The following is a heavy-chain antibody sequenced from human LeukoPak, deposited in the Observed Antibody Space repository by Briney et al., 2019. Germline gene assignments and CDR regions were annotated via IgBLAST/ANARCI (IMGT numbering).Heavy chain of an antibody. CDR3: AKDTAMVRGALDL. CDR2: INSDGGTT. J-gene: IGHJ2*01. CDR1: GFTFSSSW. V-gene: IGHV3-74*01. Sequence: GGSLRLSCAASGFTFSSSWMHWARQAPGKGLVWVSRINSDGGTTNYADSVKGRFTISRDNAKNSLYLQMNGLRAEDTALYYCAKDTAMVRGALDLWGRGTLVTVSS. D-gene: IGHD3-10*01.